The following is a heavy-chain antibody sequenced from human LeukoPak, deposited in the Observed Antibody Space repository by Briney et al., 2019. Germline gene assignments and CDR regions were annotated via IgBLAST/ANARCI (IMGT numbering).Heavy chain of an antibody. D-gene: IGHD3-22*01. Sequence: ASVKVSCKASGYTFTSYGISWVRQAPGQGLEWMGWISAYNGNTNYAQKLQGRVTMTTDTSTSTAYMELRSLRSDDTAVYYCARVPAIVVVTNTPDYWGRGTLVTVSS. CDR1: GYTFTSYG. V-gene: IGHV1-18*01. J-gene: IGHJ4*02. CDR3: ARVPAIVVVTNTPDY. CDR2: ISAYNGNT.